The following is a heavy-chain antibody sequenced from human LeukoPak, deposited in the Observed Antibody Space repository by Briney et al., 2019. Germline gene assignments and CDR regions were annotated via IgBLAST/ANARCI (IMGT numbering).Heavy chain of an antibody. CDR3: AKPGYITSGWSDY. CDR2: ISASGGNT. CDR1: GFTFSSYL. D-gene: IGHD6-19*01. Sequence: GGSLRLSCAASGFTFSSYLMSWVRQAPGKGLEWVSTISASGGNTHYADSVKGRFTTSRDNPKNTLLLQMNSLRAEDTAVYYCAKPGYITSGWSDYWGQGALVTVST. J-gene: IGHJ4*02. V-gene: IGHV3-23*01.